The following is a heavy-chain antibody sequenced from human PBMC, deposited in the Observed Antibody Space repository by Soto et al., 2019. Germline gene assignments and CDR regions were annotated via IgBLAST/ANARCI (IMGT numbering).Heavy chain of an antibody. CDR3: ARDGYGDPYFYYGMDV. V-gene: IGHV3-30-3*01. CDR1: GFTCSNYA. J-gene: IGHJ6*02. Sequence: GGSLRLSCAASGFTCSNYAMHWVRQAPGKGLEWVAVISYDGSDKYNANSVKGRFTISRDNSRNSLYLQMNSLTAEDTAVYYCARDGYGDPYFYYGMDVWGQGTTVTVSS. CDR2: ISYDGSDK. D-gene: IGHD4-17*01.